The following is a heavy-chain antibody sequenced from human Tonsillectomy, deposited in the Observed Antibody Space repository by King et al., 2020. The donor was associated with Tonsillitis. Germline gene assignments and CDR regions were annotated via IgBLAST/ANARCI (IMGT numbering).Heavy chain of an antibody. D-gene: IGHD3-22*01. J-gene: IGHJ4*02. CDR3: ASRGGSPYYYDSSGYYPIGFDS. V-gene: IGHV1-69*06. Sequence: VQLVESGAEVKKPGSSVKVSCTASGGTFSIYAISWVRQAPGQGLEWMGWIISMFGTPNYAQQFQGSVTISADKSTRPVYVEMRSLRSGDTAVYYCASRGGSPYYYDSSGYYPIGFDSWGQGALVTVSS. CDR2: IISMFGTP. CDR1: GGTFSIYA.